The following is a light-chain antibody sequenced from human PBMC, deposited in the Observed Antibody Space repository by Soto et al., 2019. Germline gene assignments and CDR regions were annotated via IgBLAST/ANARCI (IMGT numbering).Light chain of an antibody. Sequence: EIVLTQSPATLSLSPGERDTLSCRASQSVNSCLAWYQQKPGQAPRLLIYDASNRATGIPARFSGSGSGTDFTLTVSSLAPEDFGVYYCQQCSNLPLTCGGGTKVEIK. V-gene: IGKV3-11*01. CDR1: QSVNSC. CDR2: DAS. CDR3: QQCSNLPLT. J-gene: IGKJ4*01.